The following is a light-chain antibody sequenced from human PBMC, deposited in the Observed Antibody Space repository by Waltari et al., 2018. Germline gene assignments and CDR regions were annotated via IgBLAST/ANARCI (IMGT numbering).Light chain of an antibody. CDR3: QQYNIWPYT. CDR1: QSMSNW. Sequence: DIQMTQSPSTLSASVGDRVNITCRASQSMSNWLAWYQQKPGKAPKVLIYKSFTLQSGVPSRFSGSGSETEFSLTISSLQPDDFATYYCQQYNIWPYTFGQGTTLEI. V-gene: IGKV1-5*03. J-gene: IGKJ2*01. CDR2: KSF.